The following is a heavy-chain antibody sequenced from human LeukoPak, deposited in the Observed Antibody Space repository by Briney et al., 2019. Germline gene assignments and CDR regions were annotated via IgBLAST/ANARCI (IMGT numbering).Heavy chain of an antibody. CDR1: GDSISSRTYY. J-gene: IGHJ6*03. CDR3: AGRNHYFYYMDV. V-gene: IGHV4-31*03. CDR2: IWNSGST. Sequence: SQTLSLTCSVSGDSISSRTYYWTWIRQHPEKGLEWIGYIWNSGSTNYNPSLKSRVTISVDTSKNQFSLKLTSVTAADTAVYYCAGRNHYFYYMDVWGKGTTVTVSS.